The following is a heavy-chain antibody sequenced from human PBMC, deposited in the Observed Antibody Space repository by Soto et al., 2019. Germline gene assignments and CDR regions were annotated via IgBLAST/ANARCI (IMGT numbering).Heavy chain of an antibody. Sequence: GESLKISCKASGYNFVEYWIGWVRQMPGKGLEWMGSAYPNDSDVKYSPSFQGQVTVSAEKSINTAYLHCSSLKPPDSSPYYSGAGSFDHWGQGTPVTVSS. D-gene: IGHD6-25*01. CDR2: AYPNDSDV. CDR1: GYNFVEYW. V-gene: IGHV5-51*01. CDR3: GAGSFDH. J-gene: IGHJ4*02.